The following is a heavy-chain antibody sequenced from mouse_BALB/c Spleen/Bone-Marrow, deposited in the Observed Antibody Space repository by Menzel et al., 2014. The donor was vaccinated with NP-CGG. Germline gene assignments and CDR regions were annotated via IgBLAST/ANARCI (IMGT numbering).Heavy chain of an antibody. Sequence: VQLQQSGPELVKLGASVKISCKASGYTFTDYNMHWVKQSHGKSLEWIGYIYPYNGGTGYNQKFKSKATLTVDNSSSTAYMELRSLTSEDSAVYYCARFRYDWYFDVWGAGTTVTVSS. CDR2: IYPYNGGT. D-gene: IGHD2-14*01. CDR1: GYTFTDYN. J-gene: IGHJ1*01. CDR3: ARFRYDWYFDV. V-gene: IGHV1S29*02.